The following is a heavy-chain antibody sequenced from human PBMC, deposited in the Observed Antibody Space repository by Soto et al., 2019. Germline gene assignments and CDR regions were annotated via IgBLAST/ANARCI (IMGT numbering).Heavy chain of an antibody. D-gene: IGHD3-22*01. J-gene: IGHJ3*02. CDR3: ARDRRDRGITMIVVVPDAFDI. CDR2: IWYDGSNK. V-gene: IGHV3-33*01. Sequence: LRLSCAASGFTFSSYGMHWVRQAPGKGLEWVAVIWYDGSNKYYADSVKGRFTISRDNSKNTLYLQMNSLRAEDTAVYYCARDRRDRGITMIVVVPDAFDIWGQGTMVTVSS. CDR1: GFTFSSYG.